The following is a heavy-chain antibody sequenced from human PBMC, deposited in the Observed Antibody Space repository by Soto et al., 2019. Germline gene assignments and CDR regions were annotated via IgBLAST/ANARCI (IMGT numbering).Heavy chain of an antibody. Sequence: SETLSLTCAVYGGSFSGYYWSWIRQPPGKGLEWIGEINHSGSTNYNPSLKSRVTISVDTSKNQFSLKLSSVTAADTAVYYCARGRFLEWLPIRSIWFDPWGQGTLVTVSS. CDR1: GGSFSGYY. V-gene: IGHV4-34*01. CDR3: ARGRFLEWLPIRSIWFDP. CDR2: INHSGST. J-gene: IGHJ5*02. D-gene: IGHD3-3*01.